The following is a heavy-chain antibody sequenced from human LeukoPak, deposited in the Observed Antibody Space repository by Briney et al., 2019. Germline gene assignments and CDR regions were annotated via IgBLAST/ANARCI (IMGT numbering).Heavy chain of an antibody. J-gene: IGHJ4*02. CDR2: IYYSESA. V-gene: IGHV4-59*02. CDR1: GDSVSNYY. CDR3: ARKRSFDL. Sequence: SETLSLTCTVSGDSVSNYYRSWIRQPPGKRLEWIGCIYYSESATYNPSLKSRVAISLDTSKNQFFLKPSSVTAADTAVYYCARKRSFDLWGQGTLVTVSS. D-gene: IGHD3-9*01.